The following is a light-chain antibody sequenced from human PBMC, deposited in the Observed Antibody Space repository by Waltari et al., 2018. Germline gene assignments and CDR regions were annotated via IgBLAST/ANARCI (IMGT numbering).Light chain of an antibody. CDR3: QQYYSTPT. CDR2: CAS. CDR1: RSVLFRSNNKKY. Sequence: DIVMTQSPDSLAVSLGARAPINCKSSRSVLFRSNNKKYLAWYQQKPGQPPNLLIYCASTREAGVPDRFSGRGSGTDFTLTISSLQAEDVAVYYCQQYYSTPTFGQGTKVEIK. V-gene: IGKV4-1*01. J-gene: IGKJ1*01.